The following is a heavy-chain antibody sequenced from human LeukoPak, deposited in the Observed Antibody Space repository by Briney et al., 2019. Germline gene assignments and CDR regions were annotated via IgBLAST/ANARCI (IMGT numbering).Heavy chain of an antibody. CDR2: INPNSGGT. J-gene: IGHJ3*02. CDR3: AREYSYGHGAFDI. Sequence: GASVKVSCKASGYTFTGYYMHWVRQAPGQGLEWMGRINPNSGGTNYAQKFQGRVTMTRDTSISTAYMELSRLRSDDTAVYYGAREYSYGHGAFDIWGQGTMVTVSS. D-gene: IGHD5-18*01. V-gene: IGHV1-2*06. CDR1: GYTFTGYY.